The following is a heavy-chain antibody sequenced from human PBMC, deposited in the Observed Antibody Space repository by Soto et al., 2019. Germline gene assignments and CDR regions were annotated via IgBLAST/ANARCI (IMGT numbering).Heavy chain of an antibody. CDR3: ARTADYYDSSGYLDY. Sequence: VASVKVSCKASGGTFSSYAISWVRQAPGQGLEWMGGVIPIFGTANYAQKFQGRVTITADESTSTAYMELSSLRSEDTAVYYCARTADYYDSSGYLDYWGQGTLVTVSS. CDR2: VIPIFGTA. V-gene: IGHV1-69*13. CDR1: GGTFSSYA. J-gene: IGHJ4*02. D-gene: IGHD3-22*01.